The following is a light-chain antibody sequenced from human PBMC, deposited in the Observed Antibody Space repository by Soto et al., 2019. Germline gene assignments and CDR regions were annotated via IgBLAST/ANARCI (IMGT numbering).Light chain of an antibody. V-gene: IGLV1-44*01. CDR1: SSNIGTNT. CDR3: AAWDDSLNGLWV. J-gene: IGLJ3*02. CDR2: DNN. Sequence: QPVLTQPPSASGTPGQRVTISCSGSSSNIGTNTVNWYQQLPGTAPKLLIYDNNQRPSGVPDRFSGSKSGTSASLAISGLQSEDEADYYCAAWDDSLNGLWVFGGGTQLTVL.